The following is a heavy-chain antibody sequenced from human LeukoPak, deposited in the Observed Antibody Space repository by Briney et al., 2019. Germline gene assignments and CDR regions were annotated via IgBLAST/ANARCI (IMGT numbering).Heavy chain of an antibody. J-gene: IGHJ4*02. CDR1: GGSFSGYY. CDR3: ARHAWYYDSSGYSYY. Sequence: SETLSLTCAVYGGSFSGYYWSWIRQPPGKGLEWIGGINHSGSTNYNPSLKSRVTISVDTSKNQFSLKLSSVTAADTAVYYCARHAWYYDSSGYSYYWGQGNLVTVSS. CDR2: INHSGST. V-gene: IGHV4-34*01. D-gene: IGHD3-22*01.